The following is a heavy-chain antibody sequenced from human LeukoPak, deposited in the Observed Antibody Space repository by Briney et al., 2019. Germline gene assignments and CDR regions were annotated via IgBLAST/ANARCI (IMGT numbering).Heavy chain of an antibody. D-gene: IGHD1-26*01. V-gene: IGHV3-15*01. Sequence: GGSLILSCAASGFTFSNAWMSWVRQAPGKGLEWVGRVKSKADGGTTDYAAPVKGRFIISRDDSKNTLYLQMNSLKTEDTAVYYCSTYRPPAWGQGTLVTVSS. CDR1: GFTFSNAW. J-gene: IGHJ5*02. CDR3: STYRPPA. CDR2: VKSKADGGTT.